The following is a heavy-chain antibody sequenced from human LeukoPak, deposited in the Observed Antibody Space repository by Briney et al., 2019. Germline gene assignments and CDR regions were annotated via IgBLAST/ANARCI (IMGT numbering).Heavy chain of an antibody. J-gene: IGHJ4*02. CDR2: INPSGGST. Sequence: VSVKVSCKAFGYSFIRHHIHWVRQAPGQGLEWMGIINPSGGSTSYAQKFQGRVTMTRDTSTSTVYMELSSLRYEDTAVYYCARDLQYYYDSSGYYYWGQGTLVTVSS. CDR3: ARDLQYYYDSSGYYY. V-gene: IGHV1-46*01. D-gene: IGHD3-22*01. CDR1: GYSFIRHH.